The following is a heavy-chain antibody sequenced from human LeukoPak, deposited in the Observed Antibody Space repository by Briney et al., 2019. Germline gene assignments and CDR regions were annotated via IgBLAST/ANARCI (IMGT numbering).Heavy chain of an antibody. V-gene: IGHV4-39*07. CDR1: GGSISSSSYY. J-gene: IGHJ4*02. D-gene: IGHD6-19*01. Sequence: SETLSLTCTVSGGSISSSSYYWGWIRQPPGKGLEWIGSIYYSGSTHYNPSLKSRVTISIDTSKNEFSLKLRFVTAADTAVYYCARSPGDSSGWYPWFDYWGQGTLVTVSS. CDR2: IYYSGST. CDR3: ARSPGDSSGWYPWFDY.